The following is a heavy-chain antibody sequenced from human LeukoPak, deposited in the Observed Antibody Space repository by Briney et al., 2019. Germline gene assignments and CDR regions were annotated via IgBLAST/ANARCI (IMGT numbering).Heavy chain of an antibody. CDR3: AKDIVVVPAAIWGAFHI. D-gene: IGHD2-2*02. Sequence: GGSLRLSCAASGFTFSSYAMSWVRQAPGKGLEWVSGISGSGGTTYYADSVKGRFTISRDSSKNTLYLQMNSLRAEDTAVYYCAKDIVVVPAAIWGAFHIWGQGTMVTVSS. CDR1: GFTFSSYA. CDR2: ISGSGGTT. V-gene: IGHV3-23*01. J-gene: IGHJ3*02.